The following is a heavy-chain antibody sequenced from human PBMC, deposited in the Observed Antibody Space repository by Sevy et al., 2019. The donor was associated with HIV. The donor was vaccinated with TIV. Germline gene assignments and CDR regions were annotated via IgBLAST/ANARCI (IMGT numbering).Heavy chain of an antibody. CDR3: TRGEGHCGGDWSSSPPWWFDP. V-gene: IGHV3-49*03. Sequence: GGSLRLSCTASGFTFGDYAISWFRQAPGKGLEWVGFIRTKHYGGTTEYAASVKGRFTISRDDSKNIAYLQMNSLKTEDTAVYYCTRGEGHCGGDWSSSPPWWFDPWGQGTLVTVSS. J-gene: IGHJ5*02. D-gene: IGHD2-21*02. CDR2: IRTKHYGGTT. CDR1: GFTFGDYA.